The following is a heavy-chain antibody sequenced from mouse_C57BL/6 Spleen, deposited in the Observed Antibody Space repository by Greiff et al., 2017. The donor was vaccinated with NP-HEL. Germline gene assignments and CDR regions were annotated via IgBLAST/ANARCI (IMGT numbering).Heavy chain of an antibody. J-gene: IGHJ2*01. D-gene: IGHD1-1*01. CDR2: IDPETGGT. V-gene: IGHV1-15*01. Sequence: VKLVESGAELVRPGASVTLSCKASGYTFTDYEMHWVKQTPVHGLEWIGAIDPETGGTAYNQKFKGKAILTADKSSSTAYMELRSLTSEDSAVYYCTRRGSSYDDYWGQGTTLTVSS. CDR1: GYTFTDYE. CDR3: TRRGSSYDDY.